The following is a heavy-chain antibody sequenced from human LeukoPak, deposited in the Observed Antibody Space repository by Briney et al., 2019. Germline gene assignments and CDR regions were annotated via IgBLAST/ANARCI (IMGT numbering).Heavy chain of an antibody. V-gene: IGHV3-11*01. D-gene: IGHD6-13*01. CDR2: ISEGGTT. CDR3: VKGVGSSSWYPGNY. Sequence: GGSLRLSCAASGLIISDYYISWIRQAPGKGLEWVSNISEGGTTIYSDSVKGRFTISRDNSKNTLYLQMNSLRAEDTAVFFCVKGVGSSSWYPGNYWGQGTLVTVSS. J-gene: IGHJ4*02. CDR1: GLIISDYY.